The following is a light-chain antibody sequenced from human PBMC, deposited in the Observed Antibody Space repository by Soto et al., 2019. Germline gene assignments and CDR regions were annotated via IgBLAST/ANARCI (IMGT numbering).Light chain of an antibody. J-gene: IGKJ4*01. CDR2: SAS. V-gene: IGKV1-9*01. Sequence: IQVTQSPSSLSASVGDRVTITCRASEGNRSDLAWYQQKPGKAPELLIYSASTLQSGVPSRFSGSGSWTEFSLTIRALQPEDFATYYCLQLNRYPLTFGGGTKVDIK. CDR3: LQLNRYPLT. CDR1: EGNRSD.